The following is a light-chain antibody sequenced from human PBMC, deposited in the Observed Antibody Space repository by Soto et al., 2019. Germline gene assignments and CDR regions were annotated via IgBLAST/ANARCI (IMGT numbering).Light chain of an antibody. CDR1: QSVSSSF. J-gene: IGKJ1*01. V-gene: IGKV3-20*01. CDR2: GAS. Sequence: EIVLTQSPGTLSLSPGERATLSCRASQSVSSSFLAWYQQKPGQAPRLLIYGASSSATGIPDRFGGSGSGTDFTLTISRLEPEDFAVYYCQQYDSSPRTFGQGTKVEVK. CDR3: QQYDSSPRT.